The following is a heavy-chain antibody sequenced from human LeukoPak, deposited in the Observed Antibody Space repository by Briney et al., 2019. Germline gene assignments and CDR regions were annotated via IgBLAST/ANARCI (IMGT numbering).Heavy chain of an antibody. CDR2: ISSSSSII. V-gene: IGHV3-48*02. CDR1: GFTFSTYN. J-gene: IGHJ4*02. Sequence: GGSLRLSCAASGFTFSTYNMNWVRQAPGKGLEWVSYISSSSSIIYYADAVKGRFTISRDNAKNSLYLQMNSLRDEDTAVYYCARWFSTGRGFFDYWDQGILVTVSS. D-gene: IGHD6-19*01. CDR3: ARWFSTGRGFFDY.